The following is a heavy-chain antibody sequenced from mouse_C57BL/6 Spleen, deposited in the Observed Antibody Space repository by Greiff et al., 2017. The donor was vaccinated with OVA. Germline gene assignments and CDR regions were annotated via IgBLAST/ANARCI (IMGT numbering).Heavy chain of an antibody. Sequence: EVKLMESGGGLVKPGGSLKLSCAASGFTFSDYGMHWVRQAPEKGLEWVAYISSGSSTIYYADTVKGRFTISRDNAKNTLFLQMTSLRSEDTAMYYCASNYYGSLLFDYWGQGTTLTVSS. CDR1: GFTFSDYG. CDR3: ASNYYGSLLFDY. V-gene: IGHV5-17*01. D-gene: IGHD1-1*01. J-gene: IGHJ2*01. CDR2: ISSGSSTI.